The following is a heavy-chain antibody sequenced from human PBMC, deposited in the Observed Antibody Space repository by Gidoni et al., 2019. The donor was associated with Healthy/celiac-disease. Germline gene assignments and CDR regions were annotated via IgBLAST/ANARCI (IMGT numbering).Heavy chain of an antibody. J-gene: IGHJ4*02. CDR1: GGSFSGYY. Sequence: QVQLQQWGAGLLKPSETLSLPCAGYGGSFSGYYWSWIRQPPGKGLEWIGEINHSGSTNYNTSLKSRVTISVDTSKNQFSLKLSSVTAADTAVYYCARRNLWSGYWDGFDYWGQGTLVTVSS. CDR2: INHSGST. V-gene: IGHV4-34*01. CDR3: ARRNLWSGYWDGFDY. D-gene: IGHD3-3*01.